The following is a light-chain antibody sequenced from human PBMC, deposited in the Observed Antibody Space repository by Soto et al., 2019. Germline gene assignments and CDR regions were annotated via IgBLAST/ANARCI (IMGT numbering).Light chain of an antibody. CDR1: QTIGAN. V-gene: IGKV1-39*01. Sequence: DIQMTQSPSSLSASLGDRFTITFLASQTIGANLNWYRQKLGKAPTLLIYDASTLQSGVPSRFSGLGSGTDFALTITSLQPDDSATYYCQQSYTTVYTFGQGTKVDIK. CDR2: DAS. J-gene: IGKJ2*01. CDR3: QQSYTTVYT.